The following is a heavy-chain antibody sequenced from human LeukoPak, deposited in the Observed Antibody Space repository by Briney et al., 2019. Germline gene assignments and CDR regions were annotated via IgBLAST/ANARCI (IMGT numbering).Heavy chain of an antibody. CDR1: GFTFSSYA. Sequence: GGSLGLSCAVSGFTFSSYAMSWVRQAPGKGLEWVSAISGSGGSTYYADSVKGRFTISRDNSKNTLYLQMNSLRAEDTAVYYCAKVRGSSWYYSDWGQGTLVTVSS. CDR2: ISGSGGST. D-gene: IGHD6-13*01. V-gene: IGHV3-23*01. J-gene: IGHJ4*02. CDR3: AKVRGSSWYYSD.